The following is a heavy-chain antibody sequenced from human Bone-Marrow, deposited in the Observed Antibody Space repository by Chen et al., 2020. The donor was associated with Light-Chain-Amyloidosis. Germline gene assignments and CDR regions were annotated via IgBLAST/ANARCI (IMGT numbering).Heavy chain of an antibody. Sequence: QVELQQWGAGLLKPSETLSLTCGIHNGAFGATYWTWIRQPPGKGLQWIAEINHSGSANYNSSRKSRTTISVDKSKNQFSLRMISVTAADTAVYYCARYEPHFSDSIISGYTAWGQGTSVTVSS. D-gene: IGHD5-12*01. J-gene: IGHJ5*02. CDR1: NGAFGATY. V-gene: IGHV4-34*01. CDR3: ARYEPHFSDSIISGYTA. CDR2: INHSGSA.